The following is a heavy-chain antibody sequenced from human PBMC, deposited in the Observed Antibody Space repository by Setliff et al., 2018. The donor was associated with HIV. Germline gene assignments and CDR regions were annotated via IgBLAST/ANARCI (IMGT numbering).Heavy chain of an antibody. J-gene: IGHJ3*02. V-gene: IGHV4-34*01. CDR3: AAGRAFDI. D-gene: IGHD1-26*01. CDR2: VNHRGST. Sequence: SETLSLTCAVYGGSFSGHYWSWIRQPPGKGMEWIGEVNHRGSTNYNPSLKSRVTISVDTSKNQFSLKLSSVTAADTAVYYCAAGRAFDIWGQGTMVTVSS. CDR1: GGSFSGHY.